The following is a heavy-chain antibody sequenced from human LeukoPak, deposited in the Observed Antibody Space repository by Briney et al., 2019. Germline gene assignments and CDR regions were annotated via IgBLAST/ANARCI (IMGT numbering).Heavy chain of an antibody. J-gene: IGHJ4*02. D-gene: IGHD3-22*01. Sequence: PGRSLRLSCAASGFTFSSYWMHWVRQAPGKGLVWVSRITSDGSSTSYADSVKGRFTISRDNAKNTLYLQMNSLRAEDTAVYYCARVYDSSLFDYWGQGTLVTVSS. CDR3: ARVYDSSLFDY. V-gene: IGHV3-74*01. CDR2: ITSDGSST. CDR1: GFTFSSYW.